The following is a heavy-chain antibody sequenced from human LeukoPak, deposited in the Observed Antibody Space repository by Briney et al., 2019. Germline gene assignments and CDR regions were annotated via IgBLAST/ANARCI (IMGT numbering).Heavy chain of an antibody. J-gene: IGHJ4*02. V-gene: IGHV3-7*01. CDR3: ARWRGSTSERSDY. CDR2: IKQDGSAK. CDR1: GFTFRDYW. D-gene: IGHD2-2*01. Sequence: GGPLGLSGTASGFTFRDYWIPGVGQAPGRGRGGVANIKQDGSAKYYVDSVKGRFTISRDNAKNSLYLQMDSLRVEDTATYYCARWRGSTSERSDYWGQGTLVTVSS.